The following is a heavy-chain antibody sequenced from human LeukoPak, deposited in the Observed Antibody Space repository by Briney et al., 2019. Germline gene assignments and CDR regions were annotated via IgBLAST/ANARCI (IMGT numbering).Heavy chain of an antibody. D-gene: IGHD3-9*01. CDR2: INHSGST. CDR1: AGSFSGYY. J-gene: IGHJ4*02. Sequence: KTSETLSLTCSVYAGSFSGYYWSWIRQPPGKGLEWIGEINHSGSTNYNPSLKSRVTLSADTPKNQFSLKLSSVTAADTAVYYCARGRERYLDWLLSTWGQGTLVTVSS. V-gene: IGHV4-34*01. CDR3: ARGRERYLDWLLST.